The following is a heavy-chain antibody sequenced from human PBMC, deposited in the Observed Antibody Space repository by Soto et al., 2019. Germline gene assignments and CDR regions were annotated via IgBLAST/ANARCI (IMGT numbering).Heavy chain of an antibody. V-gene: IGHV1-69*13. CDR2: IIPIFGTA. J-gene: IGHJ4*02. Sequence: ASVKVSCKASGGTFSSYAISWVRQAPGQGLEWMGGIIPIFGTANYAQKFQGRVTITADESTSTAYMELSSLRSEDTAVYYCARAGRYSYGYDFQLYFDYWGQGTLVTVSS. CDR1: GGTFSSYA. CDR3: ARAGRYSYGYDFQLYFDY. D-gene: IGHD5-18*01.